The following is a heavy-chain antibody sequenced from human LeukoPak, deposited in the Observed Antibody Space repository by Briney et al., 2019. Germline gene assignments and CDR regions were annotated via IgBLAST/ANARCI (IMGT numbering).Heavy chain of an antibody. J-gene: IGHJ6*03. D-gene: IGHD3-16*01. CDR3: AKCLRSLDYSYYMDV. V-gene: IGHV3-30*02. Sequence: PGGSLRLSCAASGFTFSTYGMHWVRQAPGKGLEWVTFIRYDGSNKYYADSVKGRFTISRDNSKSTLYLQMNSLRAEDTAVYYRAKCLRSLDYSYYMDVRGKGTTVTVSS. CDR2: IRYDGSNK. CDR1: GFTFSTYG.